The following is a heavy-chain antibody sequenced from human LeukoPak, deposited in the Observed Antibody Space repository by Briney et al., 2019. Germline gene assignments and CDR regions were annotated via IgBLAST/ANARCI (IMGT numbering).Heavy chain of an antibody. D-gene: IGHD6-19*01. CDR1: GDSVSSHSAA. CDR3: VRQYSSGWSYYYGMDV. V-gene: IGHV6-1*01. J-gene: IGHJ6*02. Sequence: SQTLSLTCAISGDSVSSHSAAWHWNRQSPSRGLEWLGRTYYRSKWYNDYAVSVESRITITPDTSKNHFSLQLSSVTPEDTSVYYCVRQYSSGWSYYYGMDVWGQGTTVTVSS. CDR2: TYYRSKWYN.